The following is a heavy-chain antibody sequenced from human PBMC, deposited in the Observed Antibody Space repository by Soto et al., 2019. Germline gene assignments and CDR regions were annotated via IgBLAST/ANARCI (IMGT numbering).Heavy chain of an antibody. J-gene: IGHJ4*02. D-gene: IGHD2-15*01. CDR1: GGSISSGGYS. CDR3: ARDDVVAQKFDY. Sequence: QLQLHESGSGLVKPSQTLSLTCAVSGGSISSGGYSWSWIRQPPGKGLEWIGYIYHSGSTYYNPSLKSRVTISVDRSKNQFSLKLSSVTAADTAVYYCARDDVVAQKFDYWGQGTLVTVSS. CDR2: IYHSGST. V-gene: IGHV4-30-2*01.